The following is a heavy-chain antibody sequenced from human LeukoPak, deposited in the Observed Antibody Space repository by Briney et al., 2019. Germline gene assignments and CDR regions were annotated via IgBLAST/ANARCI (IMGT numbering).Heavy chain of an antibody. CDR3: ARGGYSSSWYPFNWFDP. V-gene: IGHV1-69*02. CDR1: GGTFSSYT. D-gene: IGHD6-13*01. CDR2: IIPILGIA. Sequence: ASVKVSCKASGGTFSSYTISWVRQAPGQGLEWMGRIIPILGIANYAQKFQGRVTITADKPTSTAYMELSSLRSEDTAVYYCARGGYSSSWYPFNWFDPWGQGTLVTVSS. J-gene: IGHJ5*02.